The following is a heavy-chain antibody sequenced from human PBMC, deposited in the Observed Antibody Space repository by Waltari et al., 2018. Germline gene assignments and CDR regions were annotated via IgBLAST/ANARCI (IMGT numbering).Heavy chain of an antibody. CDR2: IKQDGSEK. D-gene: IGHD3-22*01. CDR3: ARGWSYDTKSFEY. CDR1: GFTFSGDW. Sequence: EVRLVESGGGLVQPGGSLRLSCAASGFTFSGDWMNWVRQAPGKGLEWVASIKQDGSEKYYGDSVKGRFTVSRDNAKSSLYLQMNSLRVEDTAVYYCARGWSYDTKSFEYWGQGTLVTVSS. J-gene: IGHJ4*02. V-gene: IGHV3-7*01.